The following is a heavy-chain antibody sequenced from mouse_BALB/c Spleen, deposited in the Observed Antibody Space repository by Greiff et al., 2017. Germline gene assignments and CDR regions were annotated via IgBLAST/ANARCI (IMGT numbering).Heavy chain of an antibody. Sequence: EVHLVESGAELVKPGASVKLSCTASGFNIKDSYMPWVKQRPEQGLEWIGRIDPANGNTKYDPKFQGKATITADTTSNTAYLQLSSLPSEDTAVYSCAEVWGGENYWGQGTTLTVAS. CDR2: IDPANGNT. CDR3: AEVWGGENY. D-gene: IGHD4-1*01. V-gene: IGHV14-3*02. CDR1: GFNIKDSY. J-gene: IGHJ2*01.